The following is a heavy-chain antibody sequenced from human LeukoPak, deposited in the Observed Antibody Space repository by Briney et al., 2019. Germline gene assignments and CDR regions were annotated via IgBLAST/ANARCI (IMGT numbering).Heavy chain of an antibody. V-gene: IGHV3-30*02. J-gene: IGHJ4*02. CDR1: GFSFSSYG. CDR2: IRSDGSNK. D-gene: IGHD2-15*01. Sequence: GGSLRLSCAASGFSFSSYGMHWVRQAPGKGLEWVAFIRSDGSNKYYADSVKGRFTISRDNSKNILSLQMNSLRAEDTAVYFCAKSPVSSCRGSFCYPFDYWGQGNLVTVSS. CDR3: AKSPVSSCRGSFCYPFDY.